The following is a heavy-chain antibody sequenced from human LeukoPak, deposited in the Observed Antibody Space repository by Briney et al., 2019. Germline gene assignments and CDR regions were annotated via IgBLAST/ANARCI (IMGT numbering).Heavy chain of an antibody. CDR2: ISSSGSTI. D-gene: IGHD4-17*01. J-gene: IGHJ6*03. V-gene: IGHV3-11*04. CDR3: AGAYGDYAYDYYYYYMDV. CDR1: GFTFSDYY. Sequence: PGGSLRLSCAASGFTFSDYYMSWIRQAPGKGLEWVSYISSSGSTIYYADSVKGRFTISRDNAKNSLYLQMNSLRAEDTAVYYCAGAYGDYAYDYYYYYMDVWGKGTTVTVSS.